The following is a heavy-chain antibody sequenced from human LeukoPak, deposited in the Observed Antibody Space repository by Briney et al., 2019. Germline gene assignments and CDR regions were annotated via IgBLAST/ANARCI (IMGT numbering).Heavy chain of an antibody. V-gene: IGHV1-18*01. Sequence: ASVKVSCKASGYNFTNYGISWVRQAPGQGLEWVGWISAYKGNTKYAQKLQGRVTMTTDTSTSTAYMELRSLRSDDTAVYYCARVSSYGSGGRCWGQGTLVTVSS. CDR3: ARVSSYGSGGRC. CDR2: ISAYKGNT. J-gene: IGHJ4*02. CDR1: GYNFTNYG. D-gene: IGHD3-10*01.